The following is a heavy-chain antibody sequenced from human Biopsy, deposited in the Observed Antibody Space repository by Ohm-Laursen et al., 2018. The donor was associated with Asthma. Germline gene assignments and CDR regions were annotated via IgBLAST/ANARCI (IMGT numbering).Heavy chain of an antibody. J-gene: IGHJ4*02. Sequence: SVKVSCKSLGGTFNTYVIGWVRQAPGQGLEWMGGISSVFGATTYPQKFQDRVTITADDSTSTVYMELSSLRSEDTAVYYCARKAGSCISRTCYSLDFWGQGTLVTVSS. V-gene: IGHV1-69*13. CDR2: ISSVFGAT. CDR3: ARKAGSCISRTCYSLDF. CDR1: GGTFNTYV. D-gene: IGHD2-2*01.